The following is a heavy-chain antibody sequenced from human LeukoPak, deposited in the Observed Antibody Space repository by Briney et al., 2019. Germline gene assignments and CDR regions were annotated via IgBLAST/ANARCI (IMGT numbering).Heavy chain of an antibody. CDR2: IYHSGST. CDR3: ATGSYRQNYYYYYGMDV. J-gene: IGHJ6*02. D-gene: IGHD3-16*02. CDR1: GGSISSGGYS. Sequence: SETLSLTCAVSGGSISSGGYSWSWIRQPPGTGLEWIGYIYHSGSTYYNPSLKSRVTISVDRSKNQFSLKLSSVTAADTAVYYCATGSYRQNYYYYYGMDVWGQGTTVTVSS. V-gene: IGHV4-30-2*01.